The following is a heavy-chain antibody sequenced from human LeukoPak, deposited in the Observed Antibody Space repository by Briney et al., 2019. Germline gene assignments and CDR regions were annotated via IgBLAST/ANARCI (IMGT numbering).Heavy chain of an antibody. V-gene: IGHV4-30-4*01. D-gene: IGHD4-4*01. CDR1: GASIGSGDYF. CDR3: ARVRKYTVED. Sequence: SQTLSLTCTVSGASIGSGDYFWCWIRHPPGKGLEWMGNIYNSGGTYYNPSLKSRVTISVDTSKNQFSLKLSSVTAADTAVYYCARVRKYTVEDWGQGTLVTVSS. J-gene: IGHJ4*02. CDR2: IYNSGGT.